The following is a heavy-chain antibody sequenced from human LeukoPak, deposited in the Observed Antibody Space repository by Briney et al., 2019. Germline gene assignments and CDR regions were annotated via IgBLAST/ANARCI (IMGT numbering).Heavy chain of an antibody. CDR2: INSDGSST. Sequence: PGRSLRLSCAASGITFSTYWMHWVRQAPGKGLVWVSRINSDGSSTTYADSVKGRFTISRDNAKNTLYLQMNSLRAEDTAVYYCARDIQFVIRDPWGQGTLVTVSS. J-gene: IGHJ5*02. D-gene: IGHD5-24*01. CDR3: ARDIQFVIRDP. CDR1: GITFSTYW. V-gene: IGHV3-74*03.